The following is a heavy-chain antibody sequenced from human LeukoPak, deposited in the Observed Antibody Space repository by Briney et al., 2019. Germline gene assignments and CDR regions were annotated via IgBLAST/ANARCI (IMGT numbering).Heavy chain of an antibody. CDR2: IYSGGNT. V-gene: IGHV3-53*05. D-gene: IGHD6-6*01. CDR1: GLTVSSNC. J-gene: IGHJ4*02. Sequence: GGSLRLSCTASGLTVSSNCMSWVRQAPGKGLEWVSFIYSGGNTYYADSVKGRFTISRDNSKNTLYLQMNSLRAADTAVYYCARDKGTSYLSSFDYWGQGTLVTVSS. CDR3: ARDKGTSYLSSFDY.